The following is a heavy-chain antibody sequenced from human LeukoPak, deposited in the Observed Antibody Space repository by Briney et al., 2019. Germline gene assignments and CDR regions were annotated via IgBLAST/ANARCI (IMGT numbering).Heavy chain of an antibody. CDR3: VRDRGWQQFDY. D-gene: IGHD5-24*01. Sequence: GGSLRLSCVGSGFTFSDSWMTWVRQTPGKGLERVANINEDGSETYYVDSVRGRFSISRDNAKNSMYLEMNSLRAEDTAVYFCVRDRGWQQFDYWGQGTLVTVSS. J-gene: IGHJ4*02. CDR1: GFTFSDSW. V-gene: IGHV3-7*01. CDR2: INEDGSET.